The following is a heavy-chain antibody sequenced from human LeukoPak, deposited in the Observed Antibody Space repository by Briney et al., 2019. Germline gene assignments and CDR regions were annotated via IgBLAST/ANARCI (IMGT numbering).Heavy chain of an antibody. CDR1: GYTFTGYY. Sequence: ASVKVSCKASGYTFTGYYMHWVRQAPGLGLERMGWINPNSGGTNYAQKFQGRVTMTRDTSISTAYMELSRLRSDDTAVYYCARAGGDGYKFNWFDPWGQGTLVTVSS. D-gene: IGHD5-24*01. V-gene: IGHV1-2*02. J-gene: IGHJ5*02. CDR2: INPNSGGT. CDR3: ARAGGDGYKFNWFDP.